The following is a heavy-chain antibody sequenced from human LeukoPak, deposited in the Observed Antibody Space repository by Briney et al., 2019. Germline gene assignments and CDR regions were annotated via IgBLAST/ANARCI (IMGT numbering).Heavy chain of an antibody. CDR3: ARDLGQYYDTSDNWFDP. V-gene: IGHV3-9*01. J-gene: IGHJ5*02. Sequence: GGSLRLSCAASGFTFDDYAMHWVRQAPGKGLEWVSVIYSGGSEYYADSVKGRFTLSRDNAKNTLNLQMNSLRAEDTAVYYCARDLGQYYDTSDNWFDPWGQGTLVTVSS. CDR2: IYSGGSE. CDR1: GFTFDDYA. D-gene: IGHD3-22*01.